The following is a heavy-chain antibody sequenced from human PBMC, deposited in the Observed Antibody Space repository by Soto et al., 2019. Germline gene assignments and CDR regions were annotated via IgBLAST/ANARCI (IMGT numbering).Heavy chain of an antibody. D-gene: IGHD3-9*01. Sequence: QVQLQQWGAGLLKPSETLSLTCAVYGGSFSGYYWSWIRQPPGKGLEWIGEINHSGSTNYNPSLKSRVTISVDTSKNQFSLKLSSVTAADTAVYCCARLVTLGGDDYWGQGTLVTVSS. CDR2: INHSGST. V-gene: IGHV4-34*01. J-gene: IGHJ4*02. CDR1: GGSFSGYY. CDR3: ARLVTLGGDDY.